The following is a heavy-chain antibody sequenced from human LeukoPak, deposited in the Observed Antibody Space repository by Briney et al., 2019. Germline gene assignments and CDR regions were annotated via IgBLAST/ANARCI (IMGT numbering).Heavy chain of an antibody. Sequence: GGSLGLSCAASGVTFSACGMHWVRQAPGKGLEWVTSIRYDGSYKYYADSVKGRFPISRDNSKNTLYLQMNSLTTEDTAVYICAKVNPMYSGYANWYFDLWGRGTLVTVSS. J-gene: IGHJ2*01. D-gene: IGHD5-12*01. CDR1: GVTFSACG. CDR3: AKVNPMYSGYANWYFDL. CDR2: IRYDGSYK. V-gene: IGHV3-30*02.